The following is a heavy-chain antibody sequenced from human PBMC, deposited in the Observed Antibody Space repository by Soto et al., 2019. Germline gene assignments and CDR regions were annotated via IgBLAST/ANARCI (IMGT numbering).Heavy chain of an antibody. D-gene: IGHD3-9*01. CDR3: ARPETNYDILTRYQENWFDP. CDR1: GGSISSSSYY. CDR2: IYYSGST. J-gene: IGHJ5*02. Sequence: PSETLSLTCTVSGGSISSSSYYWGWIRQPPGKGLEWIGSIYYSGSTYYNPSLKSRVTISVDTSKNQFSLKLSSVTAADTAVYYCARPETNYDILTRYQENWFDPWGQGTLVTVSS. V-gene: IGHV4-39*01.